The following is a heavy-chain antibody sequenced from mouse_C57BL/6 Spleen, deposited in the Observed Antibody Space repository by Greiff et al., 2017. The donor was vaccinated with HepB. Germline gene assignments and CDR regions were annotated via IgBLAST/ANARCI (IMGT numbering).Heavy chain of an antibody. Sequence: QVQLKESGAELVKPGASVKISCKASGYAFSSYWMNWVKQRPGKGLEWIGQIYPGDGDTNYNGKFKGKAKLTADKSSSTAYMQLSSLTSEDSAVYFCARSRGTTVVAGFDYWGQGTTLTVSS. V-gene: IGHV1-80*01. CDR2: IYPGDGDT. CDR1: GYAFSSYW. CDR3: ARSRGTTVVAGFDY. J-gene: IGHJ2*01. D-gene: IGHD1-1*01.